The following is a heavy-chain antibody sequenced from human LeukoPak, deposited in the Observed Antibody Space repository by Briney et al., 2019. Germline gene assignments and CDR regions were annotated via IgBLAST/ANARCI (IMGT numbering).Heavy chain of an antibody. J-gene: IGHJ4*02. Sequence: GGSLRLSCAASGFTFSSHGVHWVRQAPGQGLEWVSSIYGDGSSRFYVDSVKGRLTISRDNSKNTLYLQMNSLRAEDTAVYYCARAGPYDTSGYYYYFDYWGRGTLVTVSS. CDR1: GFTFSSHG. CDR2: IYGDGSSR. V-gene: IGHV3-NL1*01. D-gene: IGHD3-22*01. CDR3: ARAGPYDTSGYYYYFDY.